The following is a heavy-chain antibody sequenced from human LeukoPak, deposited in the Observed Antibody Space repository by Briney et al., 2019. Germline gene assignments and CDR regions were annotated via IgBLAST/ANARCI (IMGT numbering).Heavy chain of an antibody. CDR1: GGSIRSYY. J-gene: IGHJ4*02. D-gene: IGHD3-10*01. Sequence: SETLSLTCTVSGGSIRSYYWSWIRQPPGKGLEWIGYIYYSGNTNYNPSLKSRVTMSVDTSKNQFSLKLSSVTAADTAVYYCARDTYNYGSSAYYFDYWGQGTLVTVSS. CDR3: ARDTYNYGSSAYYFDY. V-gene: IGHV4-59*12. CDR2: IYYSGNT.